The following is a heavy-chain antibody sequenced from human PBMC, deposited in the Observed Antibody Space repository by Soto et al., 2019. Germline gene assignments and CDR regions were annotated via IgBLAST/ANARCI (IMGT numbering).Heavy chain of an antibody. Sequence: QVQLAESGGGVVQSGRSLRLSCAASGFALSSFDMHWVRQAPGKGLAWVAVIWYDGSNEYYADSVKGRFTISRDNSKNTLYLQMNSLRVEDTAVYYCARDALVRGVHPPDYWGQGTLVTVSS. D-gene: IGHD3-10*01. CDR1: GFALSSFD. CDR2: IWYDGSNE. J-gene: IGHJ4*02. CDR3: ARDALVRGVHPPDY. V-gene: IGHV3-33*01.